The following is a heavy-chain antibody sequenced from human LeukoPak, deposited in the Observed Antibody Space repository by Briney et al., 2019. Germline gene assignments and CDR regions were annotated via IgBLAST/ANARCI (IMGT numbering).Heavy chain of an antibody. CDR1: GYTFTGYY. D-gene: IGHD6-19*01. J-gene: IGHJ6*02. Sequence: ASVKVSCKASGYTFTGYYMHWVRQAPGQGLEWMGWINPNSGGTNYTQKFQGRVTMTRDTSISTAYMELSRLGSDDTAVYYCARDNAVWRWLGRNPYGMDVWGQGTTVTVSS. V-gene: IGHV1-2*02. CDR2: INPNSGGT. CDR3: ARDNAVWRWLGRNPYGMDV.